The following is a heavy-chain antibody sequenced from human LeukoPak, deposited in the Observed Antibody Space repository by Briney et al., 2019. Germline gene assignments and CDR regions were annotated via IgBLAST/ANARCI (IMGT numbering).Heavy chain of an antibody. CDR3: ARDKSADY. CDR1: GGSISGYF. CDR2: IYYSGST. V-gene: IGHV4-59*01. J-gene: IGHJ4*02. Sequence: TPSETLSLTCTVSGGSISGYFWSWIRQPPGKGLEWIGHIYYSGSTTYNPSLKSRVTISVDTSKNRFSLKLSSVTAADTAVYYCARDKSADYWGQGTLITVSS.